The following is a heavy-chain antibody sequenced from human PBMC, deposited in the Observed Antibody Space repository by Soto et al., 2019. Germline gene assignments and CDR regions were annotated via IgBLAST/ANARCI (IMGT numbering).Heavy chain of an antibody. J-gene: IGHJ5*02. CDR3: AREMSSSSGVWFDP. CDR1: GCSIPSGGFY. D-gene: IGHD6-6*01. V-gene: IGHV4-31*03. CDR2: IYYSGST. Sequence: TRSPTRTFPGCSIPSGGFYPRLVRPPPVKGLEWIGDIYYSGSTYYNPSLKSRVTISVDTSKNQFSLKLSSVTAADTAVYYCAREMSSSSGVWFDPWGQGTLVTVSS.